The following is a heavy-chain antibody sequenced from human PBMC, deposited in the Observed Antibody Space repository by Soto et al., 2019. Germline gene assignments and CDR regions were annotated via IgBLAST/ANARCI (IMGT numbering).Heavy chain of an antibody. Sequence: QVQLVQSGAEVKKPGASVKVSCKASGYTFTSYDINWVRQATGQGLEWMGWMNPNSGNTGDAQKFQARVTMTRNTSRSTAYMELSSLRSEDTAVYSCASEVGARRLDYWGQGTLVTVSS. CDR3: ASEVGARRLDY. CDR1: GYTFTSYD. J-gene: IGHJ4*02. D-gene: IGHD1-26*01. V-gene: IGHV1-8*01. CDR2: MNPNSGNT.